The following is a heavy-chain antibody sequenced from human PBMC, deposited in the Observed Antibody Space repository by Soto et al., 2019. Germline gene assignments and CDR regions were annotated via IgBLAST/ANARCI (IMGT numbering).Heavy chain of an antibody. Sequence: GGSLRLSXSASGFTFSSYAMYWIRQAPGEGLEYVSGMSSNGHITYVDSVKGRFTISRDNSMNTLYLQMSSLRAEDTALYYCVKRGREGTAPTWFDSWGQGTQVT. CDR3: VKRGREGTAPTWFDS. CDR2: MSSNGHIT. D-gene: IGHD3-16*01. V-gene: IGHV3-64D*08. J-gene: IGHJ5*01. CDR1: GFTFSSYA.